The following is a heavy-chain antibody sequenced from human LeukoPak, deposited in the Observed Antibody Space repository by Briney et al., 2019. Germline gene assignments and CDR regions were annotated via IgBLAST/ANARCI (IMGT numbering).Heavy chain of an antibody. D-gene: IGHD6-19*01. Sequence: GGSLRLSCAASGFTFSSNSMNWVRQAPGKGLEWVSSISSSSSYIYYADSVKGRFTISRDNAKNSLYLQMNSLRAEDTAVYYCARDQSGWYLDYWGQGTLVTVSS. CDR1: GFTFSSNS. J-gene: IGHJ4*02. CDR3: ARDQSGWYLDY. CDR2: ISSSSSYI. V-gene: IGHV3-21*01.